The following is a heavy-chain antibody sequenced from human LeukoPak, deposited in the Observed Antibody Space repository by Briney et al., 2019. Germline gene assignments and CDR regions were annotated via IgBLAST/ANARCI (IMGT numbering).Heavy chain of an antibody. V-gene: IGHV4-59*08. CDR1: GGSFSGYY. D-gene: IGHD3-22*01. CDR2: IYYSGST. J-gene: IGHJ4*02. Sequence: PSETLSLTCAVYGGSFSGYYWSWIRQPPGKGLEWIGYIYYSGSTNYNPSLKSRVTISVDTSKNQFSLKLSSVTAADTAVYYCARHSGGYYDSSGYYSAPYYFDYWGQGTLVTVSS. CDR3: ARHSGGYYDSSGYYSAPYYFDY.